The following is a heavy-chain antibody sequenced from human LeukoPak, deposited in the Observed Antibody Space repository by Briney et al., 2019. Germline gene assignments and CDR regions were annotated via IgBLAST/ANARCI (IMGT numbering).Heavy chain of an antibody. CDR2: IDPSDSYT. V-gene: IGHV5-10-1*01. CDR1: GYGFTSYW. J-gene: IGHJ4*02. D-gene: IGHD2-2*01. Sequence: GESLKISCKGSGYGFTSYWISWVRQMPGKGLEWMGRIDPSDSYTNYSPSFQGHVTIPADKSISTAYLQWSSLKASDTAMYYCARVWYCSSSSCYQIDYWGQGTLVTVSS. CDR3: ARVWYCSSSSCYQIDY.